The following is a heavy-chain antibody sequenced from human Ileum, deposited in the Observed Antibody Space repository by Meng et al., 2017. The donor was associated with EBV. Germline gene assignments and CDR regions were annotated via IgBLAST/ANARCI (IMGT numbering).Heavy chain of an antibody. CDR2: VYHRGDT. V-gene: IGHV4-4*02. CDR3: GRDQGRELINH. CDR1: GDSISSDIW. J-gene: IGHJ4*02. Sequence: GHLQESGPGLGKPSGTLSLTCTVSGDSISSDIWWSWVCQPPGKGLEWIGEVYHRGDTNYNPSLKSRVDISVDKSKNQFYLSLFSVTAADTAVYYCGRDQGRELINHWGQGTLVTVSS. D-gene: IGHD1-7*01.